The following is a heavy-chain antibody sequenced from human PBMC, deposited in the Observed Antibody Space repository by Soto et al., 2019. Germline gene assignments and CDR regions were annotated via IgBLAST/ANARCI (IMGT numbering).Heavy chain of an antibody. CDR1: GYTFTSYG. Sequence: ASVKVSCKASGYTFTSYGISWVRQAPGQGLEWMGWISAYNGNTNYAQKLQGRVTMTTDTSTSTAYMALRSLRSDDTAVYYCARDRYCSSTSCPNWFDPWGQGTLVTVSS. D-gene: IGHD2-2*01. J-gene: IGHJ5*02. V-gene: IGHV1-18*04. CDR3: ARDRYCSSTSCPNWFDP. CDR2: ISAYNGNT.